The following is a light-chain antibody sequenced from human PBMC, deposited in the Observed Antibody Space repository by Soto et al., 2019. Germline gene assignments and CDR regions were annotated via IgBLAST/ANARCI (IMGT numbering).Light chain of an antibody. CDR3: RSYTSSRTLV. J-gene: IGLJ2*01. CDR1: SSDVGGYNY. CDR2: DVS. V-gene: IGLV2-14*01. Sequence: QSVLTQPASVSGSPGQSITISCTGTSSDVGGYNYVSWYQQHPGKAPKLMIYDVSNRPSGVSNRFSGSKSGNTASLTISGLQAEDEADYYCRSYTSSRTLVFSGGTKLTVL.